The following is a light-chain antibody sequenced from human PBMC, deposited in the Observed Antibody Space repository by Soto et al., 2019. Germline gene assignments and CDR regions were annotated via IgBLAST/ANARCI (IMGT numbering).Light chain of an antibody. V-gene: IGKV3-20*01. CDR1: QSVSSSY. CDR2: GAS. Sequence: EIVLTQSPGTLSLSPGERATLSCRASQSVSSSYLAWYQQKPGQAPRLLIYGASSRATGIPDRFSGSGSGXXXXXXISXLEXXXXXXYYCQQYGRSPLVTFGQGTRLEIK. J-gene: IGKJ5*01. CDR3: QQYGRSPLVT.